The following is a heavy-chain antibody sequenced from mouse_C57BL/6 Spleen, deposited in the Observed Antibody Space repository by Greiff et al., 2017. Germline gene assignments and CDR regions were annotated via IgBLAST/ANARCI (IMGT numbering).Heavy chain of an antibody. J-gene: IGHJ3*01. CDR3: ASLYYSNYERFAY. Sequence: EVQGVESGGGLVKPGGSLKLSCAASGFTFSSYTMSWVRQTPEKRLAWVATLSGGGGNTYYPDSVTGRFTISRDNAKNTLYLQMSSLRSEDTALDYCASLYYSNYERFAYWGQGTLVTVSA. CDR1: GFTFSSYT. D-gene: IGHD2-5*01. V-gene: IGHV5-9*01. CDR2: LSGGGGNT.